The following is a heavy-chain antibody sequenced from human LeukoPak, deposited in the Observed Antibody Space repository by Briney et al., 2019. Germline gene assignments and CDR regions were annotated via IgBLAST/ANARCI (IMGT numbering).Heavy chain of an antibody. J-gene: IGHJ4*02. CDR1: GFTFSSYE. D-gene: IGHD2-15*01. V-gene: IGHV3-48*03. Sequence: GGSLRLSCAASGFTFSSYEMNWVRQAPGKGLEWVSYISSSGSTIYYADSVKGRFTISRDNAKNSLYLQMNSLRAEDTAVYYCARFTGWYSRYYFDYWGQGTLVTVSS. CDR2: ISSSGSTI. CDR3: ARFTGWYSRYYFDY.